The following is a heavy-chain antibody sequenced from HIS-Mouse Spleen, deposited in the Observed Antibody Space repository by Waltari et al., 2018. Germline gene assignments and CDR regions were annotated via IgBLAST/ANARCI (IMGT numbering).Heavy chain of an antibody. CDR3: AREIPYSSSWYDWYFDL. J-gene: IGHJ2*01. D-gene: IGHD6-13*01. CDR2: IYYRGRT. CDR1: GGSISSSSYY. Sequence: QLQLQESGPGLVKPSETLSLTCTVSGGSISSSSYYWGWIRQPPGKGLEWIGSIYYRGRTYYNPSLKSRVTISVDTSKKQFSLKLSSVTAADTAVYYCAREIPYSSSWYDWYFDLWGRGTLVTVSS. V-gene: IGHV4-39*07.